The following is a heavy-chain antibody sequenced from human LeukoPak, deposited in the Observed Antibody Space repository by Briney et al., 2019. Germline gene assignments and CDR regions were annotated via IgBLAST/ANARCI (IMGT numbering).Heavy chain of an antibody. D-gene: IGHD6-6*01. CDR3: ARVCSSSSSYYYYYMDV. J-gene: IGHJ6*03. CDR2: IYHSGST. Sequence: SSQTLSLTCTVSGGSISSGGYYWSWIRQPPGKGLEWIGYIYHSGSTYYNPSLKSRVTISVDRSKNQFSLKLSSVTAADTAVYYCARVCSSSSSYYYYYMDVWGKGTTVTVSS. CDR1: GGSISSGGYY. V-gene: IGHV4-30-2*01.